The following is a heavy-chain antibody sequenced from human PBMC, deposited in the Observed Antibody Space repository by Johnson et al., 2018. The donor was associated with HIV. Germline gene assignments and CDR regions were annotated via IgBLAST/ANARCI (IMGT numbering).Heavy chain of an antibody. J-gene: IGHJ3*02. CDR3: ARDSAYCGGDCHDAFDI. V-gene: IGHV3-NL1*01. CDR2: IYSGGST. Sequence: QVQLVESGGGVVQPGQSLRLSCAASGLTFSSYGMHWVRQAPRKGLEWVSVIYSGGSTYYADLVKGRFTISRDNSKNTLYLQMNSLRAEDTAVYYCARDSAYCGGDCHDAFDIWGQGTMVTVSS. D-gene: IGHD2-21*02. CDR1: GLTFSSYG.